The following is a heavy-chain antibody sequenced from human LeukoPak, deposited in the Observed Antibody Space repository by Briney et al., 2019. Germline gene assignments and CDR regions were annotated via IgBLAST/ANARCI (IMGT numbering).Heavy chain of an antibody. CDR2: ISGSGGST. D-gene: IGHD2-15*01. J-gene: IGHJ4*02. V-gene: IGHV3-23*01. CDR3: AKYCSGGSCWFDY. CDR1: GFTFSSYA. Sequence: GGSLRLSCAASGFTFSSYAMSWFRQAPGKGLEWVSAISGSGGSTYYADSVKGRFTISRDNSKNTLYLQMNSLRAEDTAVYYCAKYCSGGSCWFDYWGQGTLVTVSS.